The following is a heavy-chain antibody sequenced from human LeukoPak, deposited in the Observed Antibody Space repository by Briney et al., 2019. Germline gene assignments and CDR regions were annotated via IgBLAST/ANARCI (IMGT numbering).Heavy chain of an antibody. CDR2: IIPIFGTA. Sequence: SVKVSCKASGGTFSSYAISWVRQAPGQGLEWMGGIIPIFGTANYAQKFQGRVTITADESTSTAYMELSSLRSEDTAVYYCAGGRTYYDFWSGYYYGMDVWGQGTTVTVSS. J-gene: IGHJ6*02. CDR1: GGTFSSYA. CDR3: AGGRTYYDFWSGYYYGMDV. D-gene: IGHD3-3*01. V-gene: IGHV1-69*13.